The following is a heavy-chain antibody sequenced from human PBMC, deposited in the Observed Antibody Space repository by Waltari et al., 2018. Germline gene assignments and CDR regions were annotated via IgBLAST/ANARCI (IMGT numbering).Heavy chain of an antibody. CDR1: GGSISSSRYY. CDR3: ARLDNYDSGSYGFDW. J-gene: IGHJ4*02. Sequence: QLQLQESGPGLVTPSETLSLTCTVPGGSISSSRYYWGWIRQPPGKGLEWIGSIFYSGSTYYNPSLKSRVTMSVDTSKNQFSLRLTSVTAADTAVYYCARLDNYDSGSYGFDWWGQGTLVTVSS. CDR2: IFYSGST. D-gene: IGHD3-10*01. V-gene: IGHV4-39*01.